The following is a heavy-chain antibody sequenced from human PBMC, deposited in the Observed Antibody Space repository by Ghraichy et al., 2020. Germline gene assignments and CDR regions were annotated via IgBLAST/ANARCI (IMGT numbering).Heavy chain of an antibody. Sequence: SETLSLTCAVYGGSFSGYYWSWIRQPPGKGLEWIGEIKHSGSTNYNPSLKSRVTISVDTSKNQFSLKLSSVTAADTAVYYCARPGGYYYDSSGYYYGYWGQGTLVNVSS. CDR1: GGSFSGYY. J-gene: IGHJ4*02. V-gene: IGHV4-34*01. CDR2: IKHSGST. D-gene: IGHD3-22*01. CDR3: ARPGGYYYDSSGYYYGY.